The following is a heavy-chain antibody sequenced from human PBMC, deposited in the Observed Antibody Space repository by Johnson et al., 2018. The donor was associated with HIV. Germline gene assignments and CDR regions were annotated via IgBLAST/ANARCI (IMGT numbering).Heavy chain of an antibody. Sequence: VQLVESGGGLVQPGGSLRLSCAASGFTFSSYDMHWVRQATGKGLEWVSAIGTAGDTYYPGSVKGRFTISRENAKNSLYLQMNSLRAGDTAVYYCARAHVSSSSSLDAFDIWGQGTMVTVSS. D-gene: IGHD6-6*01. CDR1: GFTFSSYD. V-gene: IGHV3-13*01. CDR3: ARAHVSSSSSLDAFDI. CDR2: IGTAGDT. J-gene: IGHJ3*02.